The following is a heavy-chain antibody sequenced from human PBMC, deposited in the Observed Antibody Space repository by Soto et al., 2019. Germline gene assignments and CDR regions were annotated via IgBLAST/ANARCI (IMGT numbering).Heavy chain of an antibody. D-gene: IGHD2-2*01. Sequence: QLQLRESGPGLVQPAQTLSLTCTVAGGSITGGFSYWTWVRQHPGKGLEWVGHIYYSGTAYYNPSLKRRVALSVDPSQNRFSLKRSSVTAADTPIFFCARSLPGGSVFYMDIWGEGTTVTVSS. CDR2: IYYSGTA. J-gene: IGHJ6*03. V-gene: IGHV4-31*03. CDR3: ARSLPGGSVFYMDI. CDR1: GGSITGGFSY.